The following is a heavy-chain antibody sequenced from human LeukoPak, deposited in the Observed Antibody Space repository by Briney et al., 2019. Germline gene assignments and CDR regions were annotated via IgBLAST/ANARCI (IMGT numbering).Heavy chain of an antibody. CDR1: GFSFSSCV. D-gene: IGHD5/OR15-5a*01. CDR2: IWSDGNNK. CDR3: AKESNSVNDY. V-gene: IGHV3-33*06. J-gene: IGHJ4*02. Sequence: GGSLRLSCAASGFSFSSCVMHWARQAPGKGPEWVAAIWSDGNNKYYADSVKGRFTISRDNSKNTLYLQINSLRAEDTAVYYCAKESNSVNDYWGQGTLVTVS.